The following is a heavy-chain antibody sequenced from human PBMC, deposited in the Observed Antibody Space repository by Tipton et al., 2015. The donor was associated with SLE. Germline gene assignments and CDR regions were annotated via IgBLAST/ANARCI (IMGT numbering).Heavy chain of an antibody. J-gene: IGHJ4*02. CDR2: ISGSGDSP. CDR1: GFIFSNYA. Sequence: SLRLSCAASGFIFSNYAMSWVRQAPGKGLEWVSGISGSGDSPYYADSVKGRFTISRDNSKNTVYLQMNSLRAEDAAVYYCAKSRPAYCSGGTCYVFDYWGQGTLATVSS. D-gene: IGHD2-15*01. V-gene: IGHV3-23*01. CDR3: AKSRPAYCSGGTCYVFDY.